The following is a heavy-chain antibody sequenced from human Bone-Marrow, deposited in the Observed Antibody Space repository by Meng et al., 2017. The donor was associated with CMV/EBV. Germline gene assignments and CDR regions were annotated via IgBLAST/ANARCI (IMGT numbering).Heavy chain of an antibody. Sequence: GESLKISCAASGFTFSSYAMHWVRQAPGKGLEWVAVISYDGSNKYYADSVKGRFTISRDNSKNTLYLQMNSLRAEDTAVYYCARIRGVRGVVYRTSVQGWFDPWGQGTLVTVSS. CDR3: ARIRGVRGVVYRTSVQGWFDP. J-gene: IGHJ5*02. D-gene: IGHD3-10*01. V-gene: IGHV3-30-3*01. CDR2: ISYDGSNK. CDR1: GFTFSSYA.